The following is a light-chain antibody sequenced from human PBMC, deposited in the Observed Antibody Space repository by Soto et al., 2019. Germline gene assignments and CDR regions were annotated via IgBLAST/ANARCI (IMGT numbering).Light chain of an antibody. CDR2: WAS. CDR1: QSVLFSINQKNY. CDR3: QQYYTTPPT. Sequence: DIVLTQSPDSVAVSLGERATINCKSSQSVLFSINQKNYLAWYHQKPGQPPKLLIYWASIRDSGVPTRFSGSGSGTNFTLTISSLQAEDVAIYYCQQYYTTPPTFGLGTKVEGK. V-gene: IGKV4-1*01. J-gene: IGKJ2*01.